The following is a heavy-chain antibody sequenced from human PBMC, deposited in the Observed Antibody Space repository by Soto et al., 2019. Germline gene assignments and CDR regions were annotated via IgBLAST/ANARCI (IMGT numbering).Heavy chain of an antibody. Sequence: ASVKVSCKASGYPFTSFGISWVRQAPGQGVEWMGWIRPYNGHTNSAQNLQGRVTMTTDTSTSTAYMELRGLTFDDSAVYYCATGDQLSAEVTGISFSFWGQGTRVTVSS. V-gene: IGHV1-18*04. D-gene: IGHD2-21*02. CDR3: ATGDQLSAEVTGISFSF. CDR1: GYPFTSFG. J-gene: IGHJ4*02. CDR2: IRPYNGHT.